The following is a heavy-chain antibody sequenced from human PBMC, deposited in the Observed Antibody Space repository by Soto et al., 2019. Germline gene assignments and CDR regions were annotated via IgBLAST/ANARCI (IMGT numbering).Heavy chain of an antibody. J-gene: IGHJ4*02. Sequence: AGESLKISCKGSGYRFTSYWIGWVRQMPGKGLEWMGIIYPGDSDTRYSPSFQGQVTISADKSISTAYLQWSSLQASDTAIYYCARRADTTLVFDYWGQGTPVTVSS. CDR1: GYRFTSYW. CDR2: IYPGDSDT. D-gene: IGHD5-18*01. V-gene: IGHV5-51*01. CDR3: ARRADTTLVFDY.